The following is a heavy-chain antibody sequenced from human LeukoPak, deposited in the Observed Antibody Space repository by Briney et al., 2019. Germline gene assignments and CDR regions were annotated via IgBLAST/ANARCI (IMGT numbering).Heavy chain of an antibody. CDR2: VSGSGGAT. CDR1: GFTFNKYA. Sequence: PGGSVRFSCAASGFTFNKYAMSWVRQAPGMGLEWLSYVSGSGGATYYADSVKGRFTISRDSSKNTVYLQMGSLRAEDTAVYYCAKNRGGTYKYYMDVWGNGTTVTVSS. V-gene: IGHV3-23*01. D-gene: IGHD1-1*01. J-gene: IGHJ6*03. CDR3: AKNRGGTYKYYMDV.